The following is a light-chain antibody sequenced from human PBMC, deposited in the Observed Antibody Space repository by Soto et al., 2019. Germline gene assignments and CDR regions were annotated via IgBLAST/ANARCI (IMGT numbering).Light chain of an antibody. CDR1: QGTSSY. CDR2: AAS. V-gene: IGKV1-8*01. CDR3: QQYYSYPLT. Sequence: AIRMTQSPSSLSASTGDRVTITCRASQGTSSYLAWYQQKPGKAPKLLIYAASTLQSGVPSRFSGSGSGTDFTLTISCLQSEDFATYYCQQYYSYPLTFGGGTKVDNK. J-gene: IGKJ4*01.